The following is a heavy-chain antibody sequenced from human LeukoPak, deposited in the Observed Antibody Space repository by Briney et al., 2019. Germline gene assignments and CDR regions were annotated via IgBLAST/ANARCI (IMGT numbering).Heavy chain of an antibody. J-gene: IGHJ4*02. CDR1: GGSFSGYY. V-gene: IGHV4-34*01. D-gene: IGHD6-13*01. CDR2: INHSGST. CDR3: ARMPRVSPGPSSSWYKFQKYYFDY. Sequence: PSETLSLTCAVYGGSFSGYYWSWIRQPPGKGLEWIGEINHSGSTNYNPSLKSRVTISVDTFKNQFSLKLSSVTAADTAVYYCARMPRVSPGPSSSWYKFQKYYFDYWGQGTLVTVSS.